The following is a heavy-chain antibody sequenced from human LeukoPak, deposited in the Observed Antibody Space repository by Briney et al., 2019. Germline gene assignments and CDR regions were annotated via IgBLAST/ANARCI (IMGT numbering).Heavy chain of an antibody. Sequence: SETLSLTCAVSGGSFSGYYWSWIRQPPGEGLEWIGEINHSGSTNYNPSLKSRVTISVDTSKNQFSLKLSSVTAADTAVYYCARGTYYYGSGSYSRWFDPWGQGTLVTVSS. J-gene: IGHJ5*02. V-gene: IGHV4-34*01. CDR3: ARGTYYYGSGSYSRWFDP. CDR2: INHSGST. D-gene: IGHD3-10*01. CDR1: GGSFSGYY.